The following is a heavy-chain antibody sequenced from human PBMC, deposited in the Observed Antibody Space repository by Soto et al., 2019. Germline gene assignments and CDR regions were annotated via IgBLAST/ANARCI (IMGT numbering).Heavy chain of an antibody. Sequence: PPETLSLTCTVSGGSISSSSYYWGWIRQPPGKGLEWIGSIYYSGSTYYNPSLKSRVTISVDTSKNQFSLKLSSVTAADTAVYYCARGSQLLRFYYYGMDVWGQGTTVTVSS. J-gene: IGHJ6*02. D-gene: IGHD2-15*01. V-gene: IGHV4-39*01. CDR1: GGSISSSSYY. CDR3: ARGSQLLRFYYYGMDV. CDR2: IYYSGST.